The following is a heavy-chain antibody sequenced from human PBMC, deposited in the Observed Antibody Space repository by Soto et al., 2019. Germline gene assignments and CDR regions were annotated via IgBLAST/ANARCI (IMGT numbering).Heavy chain of an antibody. CDR1: VYTFTTYD. CDR2: MDPNSGYT. D-gene: IGHD2-2*01. CDR3: ASCTTTSYYFQH. J-gene: IGHJ1*01. Sequence: ASVKVSCKASVYTFTTYDINWVRQATGQGLEWMGWMDPNSGYTDYAQKFQGRVTMTRNTSISTAYMELSSLRSEDTAVYYCASCTTTSYYFQHWGQGTLVTVSS. V-gene: IGHV1-8*01.